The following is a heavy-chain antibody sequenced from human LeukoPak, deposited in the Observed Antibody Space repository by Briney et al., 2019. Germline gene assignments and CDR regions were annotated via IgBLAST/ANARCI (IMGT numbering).Heavy chain of an antibody. D-gene: IGHD3-9*01. CDR1: GGTFSSYA. CDR2: IIPSFGTA. CDR3: ARDSLPYDILTGYYRADAFDI. J-gene: IGHJ3*02. Sequence: SVKVSCKASGGTFSSYAISWVRQAPGQGLEWMGGIIPSFGTANYAQKFQGRVTITADESTSTAYMELSSLRSEDTAVYYCARDSLPYDILTGYYRADAFDIWGQGTMVTVSS. V-gene: IGHV1-69*13.